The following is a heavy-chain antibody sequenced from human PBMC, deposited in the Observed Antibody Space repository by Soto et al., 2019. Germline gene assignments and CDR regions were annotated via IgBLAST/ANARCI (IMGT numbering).Heavy chain of an antibody. CDR1: GYTFTSFG. CDR2: ISAYNGNT. V-gene: IGHV1-18*04. Sequence: AASVKVSCKASGYTFTSFGISWVRQAPGQGLEWMGWISAYNGNTNYAQKLQGRVTMTTDTSTSTAYMELRSLRSDDTAVYYCARDNGSWYPYYYGMDVWGQGTTVTVSS. D-gene: IGHD6-13*01. J-gene: IGHJ6*02. CDR3: ARDNGSWYPYYYGMDV.